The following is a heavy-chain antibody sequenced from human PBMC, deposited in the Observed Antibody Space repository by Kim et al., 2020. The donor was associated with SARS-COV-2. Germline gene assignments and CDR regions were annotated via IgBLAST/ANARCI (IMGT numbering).Heavy chain of an antibody. CDR1: GFTFSTYS. D-gene: IGHD2-2*01. Sequence: GGSLRLSCAASGFTFSTYSMNWVRQAPGKGLEWVSYISSSSTTIYYADSVKGRFTISRDNAKNSLYLQMNSLRDEDTAVYYCAREYCSSTSCYGYYYYGMDVWGQGTTVTVSS. V-gene: IGHV3-48*02. CDR3: AREYCSSTSCYGYYYYGMDV. CDR2: ISSSSTTI. J-gene: IGHJ6*02.